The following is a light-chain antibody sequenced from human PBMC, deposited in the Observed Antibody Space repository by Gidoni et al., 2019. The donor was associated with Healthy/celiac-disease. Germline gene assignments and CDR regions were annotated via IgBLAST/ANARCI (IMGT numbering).Light chain of an antibody. CDR1: QSVSSSY. CDR3: QQYGSSPRT. J-gene: IGKJ3*01. CDR2: GAS. Sequence: ELVLPQSPGTLSLSPGERATLSCRASQSVSSSYLAWYQQKPGQAPRLLIYGASSRATGIPDRFSGSGSGTDFTLTISRLEPEDFAVYYCQQYGSSPRTFGPGTKVDIK. V-gene: IGKV3-20*01.